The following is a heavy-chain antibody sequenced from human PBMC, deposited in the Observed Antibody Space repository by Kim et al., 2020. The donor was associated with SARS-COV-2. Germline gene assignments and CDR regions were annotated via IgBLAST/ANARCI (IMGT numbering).Heavy chain of an antibody. V-gene: IGHV1-46*01. J-gene: IGHJ3*02. D-gene: IGHD3-22*01. Sequence: ASVKVSCKASGYAFTSYYIHWVRQAPGQGLEWMGVINPSGLSATYAQKFQGRVTLSRDTSTSTVYMELSSLRSDDTAVYYCARDVLVEYYSDSWRGAYPGDAFDIWGQGTMVPVSS. CDR3: ARDVLVEYYSDSWRGAYPGDAFDI. CDR1: GYAFTSYY. CDR2: INPSGLSA.